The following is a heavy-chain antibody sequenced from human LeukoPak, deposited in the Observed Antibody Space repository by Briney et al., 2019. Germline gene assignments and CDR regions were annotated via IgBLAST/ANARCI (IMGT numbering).Heavy chain of an antibody. CDR2: IYYSGST. D-gene: IGHD1-26*01. V-gene: IGHV4-30-4*02. CDR1: GGSVSSGDYY. Sequence: SETLSLTCTVSGGSVSSGDYYWSWIRQPPGKGLEWIGYIYYSGSTYYNPSLKSRITISVDTSKNQFSLKLSSVTAADTAVYYCARDLLEWELFSGYYYYYMDVWGKGTTVTVSS. J-gene: IGHJ6*03. CDR3: ARDLLEWELFSGYYYYYMDV.